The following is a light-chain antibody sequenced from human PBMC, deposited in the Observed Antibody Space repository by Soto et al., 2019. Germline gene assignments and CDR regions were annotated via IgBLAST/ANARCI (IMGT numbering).Light chain of an antibody. Sequence: EIALTQAPGTLSLPPGERATLSCRASQSVISSYLAWYQKKPGQAPRLLIYAASSRATGIPDRFSGSGSGTDFTLTISRLEPADSAVYYCQLYGSSPMYTFGQGNKLEIK. CDR3: QLYGSSPMYT. V-gene: IGKV3-20*01. CDR1: QSVISSY. CDR2: AAS. J-gene: IGKJ2*01.